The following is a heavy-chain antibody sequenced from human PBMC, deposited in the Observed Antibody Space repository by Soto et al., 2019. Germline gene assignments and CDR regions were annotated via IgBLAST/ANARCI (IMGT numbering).Heavy chain of an antibody. CDR2: IIPMFGTT. D-gene: IGHD4-17*01. CDR3: AREIGYGDFSAALLD. V-gene: IGHV1-69*01. Sequence: QVQLVQSGAEVKKPGSSVKVSCKASGDTVSKFLINLVRQAPGQGPEWMGGIIPMFGTTNYARKFRGRVTITADESTTTAYMELSSLQSDDTAVYYCAREIGYGDFSAALLDWGQGTLVTVSS. J-gene: IGHJ4*02. CDR1: GDTVSKFL.